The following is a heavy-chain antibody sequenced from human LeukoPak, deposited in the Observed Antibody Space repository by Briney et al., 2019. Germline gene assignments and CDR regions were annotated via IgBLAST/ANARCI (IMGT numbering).Heavy chain of an antibody. J-gene: IGHJ6*02. CDR2: IYYNWNT. CDR1: GGSVSSYY. D-gene: IGHD1-14*01. CDR3: ARFGRTHYYYYGMDV. V-gene: IGHV4-59*08. Sequence: PSDTLSLTCTVSGGSVSSYYWIWIRQPPGKGLEWIVYIYYNWNTNYNPSLKSPITLSLDTSKNPFSLKLGSVTAADTSVYYCARFGRTHYYYYGMDVWGQGTTVTVSS.